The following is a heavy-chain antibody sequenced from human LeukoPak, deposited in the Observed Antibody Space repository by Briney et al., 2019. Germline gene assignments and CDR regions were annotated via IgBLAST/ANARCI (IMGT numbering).Heavy chain of an antibody. D-gene: IGHD3-3*01. V-gene: IGHV4-59*01. CDR3: ARRRSITIFGVVLYYFYC. J-gene: IGHJ4*02. CDR2: IYYSGST. CDR1: GGSISSYY. Sequence: PSETLSLTCTVSGGSISSYYWSWIRQPPGKGLEWIGRIYYSGSTYYNPSLKSRVTISVDTSKNQFSLKVSSVTAADTAVYYCARRRSITIFGVVLYYFYCWGQGTLVTASS.